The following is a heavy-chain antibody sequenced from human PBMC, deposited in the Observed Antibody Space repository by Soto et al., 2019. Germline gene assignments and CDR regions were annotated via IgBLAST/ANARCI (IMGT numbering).Heavy chain of an antibody. CDR1: GFTPTTTP. CDR2: ISGTASRT. Sequence: EVQLLESGGGLVLPGGSLRLSCAGSGFTPTTTPLSWVRQPPGKGLEWVTTISGTASRTYYVDSVKGRFFISRDNSKNTVTLQMNNLTRDDTAVYYCATSFRYFDNGGQGTRVTVSS. D-gene: IGHD3-9*01. CDR3: ATSFRYFDN. J-gene: IGHJ4*02. V-gene: IGHV3-23*01.